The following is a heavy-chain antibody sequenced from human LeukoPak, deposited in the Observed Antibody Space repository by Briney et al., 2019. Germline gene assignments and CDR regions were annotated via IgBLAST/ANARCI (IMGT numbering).Heavy chain of an antibody. J-gene: IGHJ1*01. CDR2: ISYDGSNK. CDR3: ARGSRYYGSGYLQH. CDR1: GFTFSSYA. V-gene: IGHV3-30-3*01. D-gene: IGHD3-10*01. Sequence: PGGSLGLSCAASGFTFSSYAMHWVRQAPGKGLEWMAVISYDGSNKYYADSVKGRFTISRDNSKNTLYLQMNSLRAEDTAVYYCARGSRYYGSGYLQHWGQGTLVTVSS.